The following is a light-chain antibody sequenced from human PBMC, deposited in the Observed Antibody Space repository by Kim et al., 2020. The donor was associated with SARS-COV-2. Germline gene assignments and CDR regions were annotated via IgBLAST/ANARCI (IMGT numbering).Light chain of an antibody. V-gene: IGKV3D-15*01. CDR3: QQYDRWPRT. J-gene: IGKJ1*01. CDR1: QSVSTN. CDR2: GAS. Sequence: EIVLTQSPATLSVSPGERATLSCTASQSVSTNLAWYQQKPGQPPRLLISGASTRATGIPARFSGGGSGTDFTLTISSLQSEDFGVYYCQQYDRWPRTFGQGTKVDIK.